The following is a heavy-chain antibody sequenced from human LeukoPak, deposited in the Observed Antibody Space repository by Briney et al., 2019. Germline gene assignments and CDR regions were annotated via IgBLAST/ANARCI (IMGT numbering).Heavy chain of an antibody. D-gene: IGHD3-10*01. CDR3: AKDRGIISDY. Sequence: PGGSLRLSCAASGFTFSNHGMNWVRQAPGKGLEWVSGISGSGGRTYYADSVKGRFTISRDNSKNTVYLQMNSLRAEDTAVYYCAKDRGIISDYWGQGTLVTVSS. CDR2: ISGSGGRT. J-gene: IGHJ4*02. CDR1: GFTFSNHG. V-gene: IGHV3-23*01.